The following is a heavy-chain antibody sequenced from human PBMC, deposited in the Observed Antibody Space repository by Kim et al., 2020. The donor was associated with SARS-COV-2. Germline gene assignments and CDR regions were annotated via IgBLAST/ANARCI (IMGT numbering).Heavy chain of an antibody. CDR1: GFTVSSNY. J-gene: IGHJ4*02. D-gene: IGHD6-19*01. CDR3: ASGDYSSGWYGTEGIDY. CDR2: IYSGGST. V-gene: IGHV3-66*01. Sequence: GGSLRLSCAASGFTVSSNYMSWVRQAPGKGLEWVSVIYSGGSTYYADSVKGRFTISRDNSTNTLYLQMNSLRAEDTAVYYCASGDYSSGWYGTEGIDYWGQETLVAVSS.